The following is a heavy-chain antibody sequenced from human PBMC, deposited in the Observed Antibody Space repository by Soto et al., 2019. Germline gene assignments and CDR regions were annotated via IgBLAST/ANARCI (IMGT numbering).Heavy chain of an antibody. D-gene: IGHD6-13*01. Sequence: PSETLSLTCTVSGGSISSYYWSWIRQPPGKGLEWIGYIYYSGSTNYNPSLKSRVTISVDTSKNQFSLKLSSVTAADTAMYYCARLISSSADYYGMDVWGQGTTVTVSS. CDR3: ARLISSSADYYGMDV. CDR1: GGSISSYY. CDR2: IYYSGST. J-gene: IGHJ6*02. V-gene: IGHV4-59*01.